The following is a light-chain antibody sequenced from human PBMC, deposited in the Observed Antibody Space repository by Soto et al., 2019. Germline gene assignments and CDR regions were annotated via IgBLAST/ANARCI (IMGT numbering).Light chain of an antibody. CDR3: QQSYSTFSIT. J-gene: IGKJ5*01. CDR2: KAS. V-gene: IGKV1-5*03. CDR1: QSISSW. Sequence: DIQMTQSPSTLSASVGDRVTITCRASQSISSWLAWYQQKPGKAPKLPIYKASSLESGVPSRFSGSGSGTEFTLTISSLQPDDFATYYCQQSYSTFSITFGQGTRLEIK.